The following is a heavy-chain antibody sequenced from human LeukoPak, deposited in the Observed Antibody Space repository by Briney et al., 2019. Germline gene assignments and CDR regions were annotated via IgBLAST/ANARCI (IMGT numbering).Heavy chain of an antibody. V-gene: IGHV3-53*01. J-gene: IGHJ4*02. CDR3: ASRQVA. CDR2: IYSDGGT. CDR1: GFSVKNDF. Sequence: PGGSLRLSCAASGFSVKNDFMSWVRQAPGKGLERVSLIYSDGGTYYADSVKGRFTISRDNSKNTLYLQMNSLRAEDTAVYYCASRQVAGGRGTLVTVSS.